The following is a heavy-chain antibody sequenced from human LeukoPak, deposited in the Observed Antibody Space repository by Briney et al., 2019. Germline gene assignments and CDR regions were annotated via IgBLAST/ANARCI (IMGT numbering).Heavy chain of an antibody. J-gene: IGHJ4*02. CDR3: AREKKAREKREDYYGSGSYLDY. Sequence: TSETLSLTCTVSGGSISSGGYYWSWIRQHPGKGLEWIGYIDYSGSTYYNPSLKRRVTISVDTSKNQFSLKLSSVTAADTAVYYCAREKKAREKREDYYGSGSYLDYWGQGTLVTVSS. CDR2: IDYSGST. CDR1: GGSISSGGYY. V-gene: IGHV4-31*03. D-gene: IGHD3-10*01.